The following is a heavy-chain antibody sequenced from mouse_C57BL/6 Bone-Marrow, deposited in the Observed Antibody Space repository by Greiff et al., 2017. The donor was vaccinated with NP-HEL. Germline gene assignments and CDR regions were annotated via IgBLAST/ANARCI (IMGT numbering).Heavy chain of an antibody. D-gene: IGHD2-3*01. Sequence: VHLVESGPELAKPGASVKISCKASGYSFTSYYIHWVKQRPGQGLEWIGWIYPGSGNTKYNEKFKGKATLTADTSSSTAYMQLSSLTSEDSAVYYCARGDGSYFDYWGQGTTLTVSS. CDR1: GYSFTSYY. V-gene: IGHV1-66*01. J-gene: IGHJ2*01. CDR3: ARGDGSYFDY. CDR2: IYPGSGNT.